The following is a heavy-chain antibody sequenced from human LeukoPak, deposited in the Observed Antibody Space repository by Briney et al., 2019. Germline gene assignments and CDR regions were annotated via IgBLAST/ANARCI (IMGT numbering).Heavy chain of an antibody. CDR3: AREEDRSSSSGLVFDY. J-gene: IGHJ4*02. CDR1: GFTFSSYG. Sequence: PGRSLRLSCAAFGFTFSSYGMHWVRQAPGKGLEWVAVIWYDGSNKYYADPVKGRFTISRDNSKNTLYLQMNSLRAEDTAVYYCAREEDRSSSSGLVFDYWGQGTLVTVSS. D-gene: IGHD6-6*01. CDR2: IWYDGSNK. V-gene: IGHV3-33*01.